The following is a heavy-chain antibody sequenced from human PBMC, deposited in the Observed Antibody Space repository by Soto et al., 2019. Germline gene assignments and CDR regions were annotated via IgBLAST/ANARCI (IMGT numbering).Heavy chain of an antibody. V-gene: IGHV4-39*01. D-gene: IGHD2-21*02. Sequence: PSETLSLASIVTDESISSSSYYWGWIRQPPGKGLEWIGSIYYSGRTYYNPSFKSRVTISIDTSKNQFSLKLSSVTATDTAVYYCARQRTTVVTKAYFDHWGQGALVTVSS. J-gene: IGHJ4*02. CDR2: IYYSGRT. CDR3: ARQRTTVVTKAYFDH. CDR1: DESISSSSYY.